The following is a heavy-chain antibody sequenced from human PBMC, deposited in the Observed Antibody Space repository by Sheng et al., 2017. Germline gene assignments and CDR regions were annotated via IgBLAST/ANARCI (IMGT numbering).Heavy chain of an antibody. Sequence: DVRLLESGGGLVRPGGSLRLSCEVSGFTFSTSAMTWVRQAPGKGLEWVSTITGSHDNTYYADSVKGRFTISRDSSKNTLFLQMNSLRAEDTAMYYCAKPVVTGXFFFDSWGQGTLVSVSS. CDR3: AKPVVTGXFFFDS. V-gene: IGHV3-23*01. D-gene: IGHD2-21*02. CDR1: GFTFSTSA. CDR2: ITGSHDNT. J-gene: IGHJ4*02.